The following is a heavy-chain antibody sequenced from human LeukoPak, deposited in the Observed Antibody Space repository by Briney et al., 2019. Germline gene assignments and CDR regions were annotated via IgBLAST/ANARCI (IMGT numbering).Heavy chain of an antibody. CDR1: GFSSTDYP. CDR3: ATDQRYAFDY. J-gene: IGHJ4*02. V-gene: IGHV3-48*02. Sequence: GGDVCFYCAPSGFSSTDYPMNWVRQAQGKGLKGISNIRTTAEGAKYAYCAGSVKGRVTISRDDGKNTLYLHMNSLRDDDTAVYYCATDQRYAFDYWGQGSLVTVSS. CDR2: IRTTAEGAKYA. D-gene: IGHD3-9*01.